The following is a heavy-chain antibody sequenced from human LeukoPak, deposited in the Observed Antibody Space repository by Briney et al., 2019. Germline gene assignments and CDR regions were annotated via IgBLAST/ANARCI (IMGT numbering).Heavy chain of an antibody. V-gene: IGHV3-23*01. D-gene: IGHD6-6*01. CDR3: ARLISTSSSRFSDY. CDR2: ISISGENT. J-gene: IGHJ4*02. CDR1: GFSFSSYA. Sequence: GGSLRFSCAASGFSFSSYAMSWVRQAPGKGLEWVSAISISGENTYYADSVKGRFTISRDTSRNTLYLQMHSLRAEDKAVYYCARLISTSSSRFSDYWGQGTLVTVSS.